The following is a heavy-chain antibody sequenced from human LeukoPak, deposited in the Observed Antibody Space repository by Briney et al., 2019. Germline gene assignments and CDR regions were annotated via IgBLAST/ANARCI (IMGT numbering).Heavy chain of an antibody. CDR2: IKSDGST. D-gene: IGHD3-22*01. J-gene: IGHJ1*01. Sequence: GGSLRLSCAASGFTFSTYWMHWVRQAPGKGLVWVSRIKSDGSTNYADSVKGRFTISRDNAKNTVSLQMNSLRAEDTGVYYCARAPSEIGGYYAEYLRRWGQGTLVTVSS. CDR3: ARAPSEIGGYYAEYLRR. CDR1: GFTFSTYW. V-gene: IGHV3-74*01.